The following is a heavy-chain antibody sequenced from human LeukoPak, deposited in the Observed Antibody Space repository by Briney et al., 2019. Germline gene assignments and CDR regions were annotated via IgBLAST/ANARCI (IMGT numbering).Heavy chain of an antibody. V-gene: IGHV1-18*01. J-gene: IGHJ6*02. CDR2: ISNYNGNT. CDR3: ARWSGGSDWLYHNGMDV. CDR1: GGTFSGYA. D-gene: IGHD6-19*01. Sequence: ASVKVSCKASGGTFSGYAISWVRQAPGQGLEWLGWISNYNGNTNYAQKFLGRVTMTTDTYTTTGYMELRSLRSDDTAVYYCARWSGGSDWLYHNGMDVWGQGTTVIVSS.